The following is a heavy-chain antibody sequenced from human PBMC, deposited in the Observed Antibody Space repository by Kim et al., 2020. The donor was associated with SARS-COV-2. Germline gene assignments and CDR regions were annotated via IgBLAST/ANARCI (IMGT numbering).Heavy chain of an antibody. V-gene: IGHV3-23*01. Sequence: GGSLRLSCAASGFTFSTYAMSWVRQAPGKGLEWVSSISGGGGITDYADSVKGRFTISRDNSKNTLYLQMKSLRAEDTAVYYCAKDLGPDNSAVYGMDVWGEGTTVTVSS. CDR2: ISGGGGIT. CDR1: GFTFSTYA. J-gene: IGHJ6*01. CDR3: AKDLGPDNSAVYGMDV. D-gene: IGHD3-22*01.